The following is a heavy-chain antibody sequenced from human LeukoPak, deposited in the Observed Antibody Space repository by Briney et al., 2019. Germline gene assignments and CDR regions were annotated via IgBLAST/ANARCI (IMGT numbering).Heavy chain of an antibody. D-gene: IGHD3-16*01. J-gene: IGHJ4*02. CDR1: GYTLTELS. V-gene: IGHV1-24*01. CDR3: ATWTSSYGGSDY. Sequence: GASVKVSCKVSGYTLTELSMHWVRQAPGKGLEWMGGFDPEDGETIYAQKFQGRVTMTEDTSTDTAYMELSSLRSEDTAVYYCATWTSSYGGSDYWGQGTLVTVSS. CDR2: FDPEDGET.